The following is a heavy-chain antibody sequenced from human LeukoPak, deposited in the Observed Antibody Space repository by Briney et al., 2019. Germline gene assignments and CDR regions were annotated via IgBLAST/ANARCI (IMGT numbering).Heavy chain of an antibody. J-gene: IGHJ4*02. D-gene: IGHD6-19*01. CDR3: ARVSSGWNTGFDY. CDR2: IYYSGST. CDR1: GGSVSSGSYY. Sequence: SETLSLTCTVSGGSVSSGSYYWSWIRQPPGKGLEWIGYIYYSGSTNYNPSLKSRVTISVDTSKNQFSLKLSSVTAADMAVYYCARVSSGWNTGFDYWGQGTLVTVSS. V-gene: IGHV4-61*01.